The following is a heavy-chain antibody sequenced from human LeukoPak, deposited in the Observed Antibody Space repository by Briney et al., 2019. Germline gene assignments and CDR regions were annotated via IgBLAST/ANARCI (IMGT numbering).Heavy chain of an antibody. CDR2: ISYSAST. CDR1: GGSISSRSYY. V-gene: IGHV4-39*01. Sequence: SETLSLTCSVSGGSISSRSYYWGWIRHPPGKGLEWIGSISYSASTYYNPSLKSRVTISVDTSKNQFSLKLSSVTAADTSLYDCARQRWRVHNWFAPWGQGTLVTVSS. CDR3: ARQRWRVHNWFAP. D-gene: IGHD6-19*01. J-gene: IGHJ5*02.